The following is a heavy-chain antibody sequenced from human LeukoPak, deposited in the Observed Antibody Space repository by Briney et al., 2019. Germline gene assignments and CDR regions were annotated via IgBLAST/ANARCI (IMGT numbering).Heavy chain of an antibody. V-gene: IGHV4-59*08. Sequence: SETLSLTCTVSGGSISSYYWSWIRQPPGKGLEWIGYIYYSGSTNYNPSLKSRVTISVDTSKNQFSLKLSSVTAADTAVYYCARHPAEGMESGWDSTRDWYFDLWGRGTLVTVSS. CDR2: IYYSGST. J-gene: IGHJ2*01. CDR1: GGSISSYY. CDR3: ARHPAEGMESGWDSTRDWYFDL. D-gene: IGHD6-19*01.